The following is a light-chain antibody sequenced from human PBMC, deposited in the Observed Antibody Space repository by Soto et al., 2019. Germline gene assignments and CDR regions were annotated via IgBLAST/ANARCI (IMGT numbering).Light chain of an antibody. J-gene: IGKJ1*01. CDR2: DAS. CDR1: QSLSGW. CDR3: QQYDSYSWT. Sequence: DIQMTQSPSTLSASVGDRVTITCRASQSLSGWLAWYQQKPGKAPKLLIYDASSLESGVPSRFSGSGSETEFTLTISILQPDDFATYYCQQYDSYSWTFGQGTKVEIK. V-gene: IGKV1-5*01.